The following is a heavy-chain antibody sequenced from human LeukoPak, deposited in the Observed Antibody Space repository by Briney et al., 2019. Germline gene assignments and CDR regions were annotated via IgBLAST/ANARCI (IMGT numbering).Heavy chain of an antibody. J-gene: IGHJ6*03. V-gene: IGHV4-61*02. CDR3: ASSYYYDSSGYSNWGYMDV. D-gene: IGHD3-22*01. Sequence: SETLSLTCTVSGGSISSGSYYWSWIRQPAGKGLEWIGRIYTSGSANYNPSLKSRVTISVDTSKNQFSLKLSSVTAADTAVYYCASSYYYDSSGYSNWGYMDVWGKGTTVTVSS. CDR1: GGSISSGSYY. CDR2: IYTSGSA.